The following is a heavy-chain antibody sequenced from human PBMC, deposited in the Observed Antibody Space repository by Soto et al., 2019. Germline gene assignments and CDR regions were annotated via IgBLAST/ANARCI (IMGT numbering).Heavy chain of an antibody. CDR3: ARDAPGGISTQIDP. J-gene: IGHJ5*02. CDR2: IYYSGST. Sequence: SETLSLTCTVSGGSISSGDYYWSWIRQPPGKGLEWIGYIYYSGSTYYNPSLKSRVTISVDTSKNQFSLKLSSVTAADTAVYYCARDAPGGISTQIDPWGQGTLVTVSS. D-gene: IGHD2-2*01. V-gene: IGHV4-30-4*01. CDR1: GGSISSGDYY.